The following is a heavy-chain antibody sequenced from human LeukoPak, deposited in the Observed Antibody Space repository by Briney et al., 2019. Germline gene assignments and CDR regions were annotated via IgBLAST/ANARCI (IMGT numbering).Heavy chain of an antibody. Sequence: SVNVSCKASGGTFSSYAISWVRQAPGQGLEWMGGIIPIFGTANYAQKFQGRVTITADESTSTAYMELSSLRSEDTAVYYCARGRIAVADPFDYWGQGTLVTVSS. CDR1: GGTFSSYA. CDR2: IIPIFGTA. D-gene: IGHD6-19*01. J-gene: IGHJ4*02. V-gene: IGHV1-69*13. CDR3: ARGRIAVADPFDY.